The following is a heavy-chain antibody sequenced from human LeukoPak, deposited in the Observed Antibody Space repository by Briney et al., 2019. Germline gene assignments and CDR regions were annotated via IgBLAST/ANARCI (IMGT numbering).Heavy chain of an antibody. CDR1: GFTFSSYG. J-gene: IGHJ5*02. V-gene: IGHV3-33*06. CDR3: AKDPLSYYDFWSGQINWFDP. CDR2: IWYDGSNK. D-gene: IGHD3-3*01. Sequence: GGSLRLSCAASGFTFSSYGMHWVRQAPGKGLEWVAVIWYDGSNKYYADSVKGRFTISRDNSKNTLYLQMNSLRAEDTAVYYCAKDPLSYYDFWSGQINWFDPWGQGTLVTVPS.